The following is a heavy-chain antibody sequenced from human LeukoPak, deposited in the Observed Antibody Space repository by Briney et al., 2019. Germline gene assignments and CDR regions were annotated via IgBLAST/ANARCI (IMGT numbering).Heavy chain of an antibody. J-gene: IGHJ4*02. D-gene: IGHD3-22*01. CDR2: IYHSGST. CDR1: GGSISSYY. V-gene: IGHV4-38-2*02. Sequence: SETLSLTCTVSGGSISSYYWSWIRQPPGKGLEWIGSIYHSGSTYYNPSLKSRVTISVDTSKNQFSLKLSSVTAADTAVYYCAREYMEGGLVVVITGYFDYWGQGTLVTVSS. CDR3: AREYMEGGLVVVITGYFDY.